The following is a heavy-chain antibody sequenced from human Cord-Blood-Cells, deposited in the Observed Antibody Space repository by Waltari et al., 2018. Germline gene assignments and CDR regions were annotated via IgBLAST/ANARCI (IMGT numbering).Heavy chain of an antibody. J-gene: IGHJ6*02. CDR1: GFTFSSYA. D-gene: IGHD3-10*01. Sequence: EVQLLESGGGLVQPGGSLRLSCAASGFTFSSYAMSWVRRAPGKGLGWVSAISGSGGSTYYADSVKGRFTISRDNSKNTLYLQMNSLRAEDTAVYYCAKFPVGSSDYYYYYGMDVWGQGTTVTVSS. CDR2: ISGSGGST. CDR3: AKFPVGSSDYYYYYGMDV. V-gene: IGHV3-23*01.